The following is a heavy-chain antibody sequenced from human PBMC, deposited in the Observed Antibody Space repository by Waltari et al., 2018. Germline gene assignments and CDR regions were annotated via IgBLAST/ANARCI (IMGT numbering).Heavy chain of an antibody. D-gene: IGHD6-19*01. CDR2: MNPNSGNT. CDR1: GYTFTSYD. Sequence: QVQLVQSGAEVKKPGASVKVSCKASGYTFTSYDINWVRQATGQGLEWMGWMNPNSGNTGSAQKFQGRVTMTRNTSISTAYMELSSLGSEYTAVYYCARGRMWIAVAGLFDYWGQGTLVTVSS. V-gene: IGHV1-8*02. J-gene: IGHJ4*02. CDR3: ARGRMWIAVAGLFDY.